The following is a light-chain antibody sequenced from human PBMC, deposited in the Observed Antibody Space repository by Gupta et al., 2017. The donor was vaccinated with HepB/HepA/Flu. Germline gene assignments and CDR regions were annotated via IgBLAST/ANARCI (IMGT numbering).Light chain of an antibody. Sequence: QTVVTQESSFSVSPGGTVPLTCGLSSGSVSTSYYPSWYQQTPGQAPRTLIYSTNTRSSGVPDRFSGSILGNKAALTITGAQADDESDYYCVLYMGSGTWVFGGGTKLTIL. CDR1: SGSVSTSYY. V-gene: IGLV8-61*01. J-gene: IGLJ3*02. CDR3: VLYMGSGTWV. CDR2: STN.